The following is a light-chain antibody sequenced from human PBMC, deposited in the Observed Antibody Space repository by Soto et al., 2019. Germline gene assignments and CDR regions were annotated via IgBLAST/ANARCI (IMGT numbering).Light chain of an antibody. CDR3: SAHGGTNPYV. J-gene: IGLJ1*01. Sequence: QSALTQPPSASGSPGQSVAISCTGTASDIGGYTFVSWYQQHPGKAPKLLIYDVNKRPSGVPDRFSGSKSGNTESLTVSGRQAEDEADYYCSAHGGTNPYVFGTGTKLTVL. CDR1: ASDIGGYTF. V-gene: IGLV2-8*01. CDR2: DVN.